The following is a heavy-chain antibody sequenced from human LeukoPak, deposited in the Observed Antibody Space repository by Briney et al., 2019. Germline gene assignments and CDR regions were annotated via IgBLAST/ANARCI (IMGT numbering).Heavy chain of an antibody. CDR1: GGSISSSNW. J-gene: IGHJ4*02. D-gene: IGHD1-26*01. V-gene: IGHV4-4*02. CDR2: IYHSGST. Sequence: PSGTLSLTCAVSGGSISSSNWWSWVRQPPGKGLEWIGEIYHSGSTYYNPSLKSRVTISVDTSKNQFSLKLNSATAADTAVYYCARHCYSGRYWEGFDYWGQGTLVTVSS. CDR3: ARHCYSGRYWEGFDY.